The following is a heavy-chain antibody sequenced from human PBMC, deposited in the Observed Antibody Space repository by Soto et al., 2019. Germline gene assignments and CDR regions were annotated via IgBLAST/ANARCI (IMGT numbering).Heavy chain of an antibody. J-gene: IGHJ6*02. CDR1: GFTFSSYS. D-gene: IGHD2-15*01. V-gene: IGHV3-23*01. CDR3: AKDLCGSCYLGYYYYGMDV. CDR2: ISGSGGST. Sequence: WGSLRLSCAASGFTFSSYSMSCFRQAPGKGLEWVSAISGSGGSTYYADSVKGRFTISRDNSKNTLYLQMNSLRAEDTAVYYCAKDLCGSCYLGYYYYGMDVWGQGTTVTVSS.